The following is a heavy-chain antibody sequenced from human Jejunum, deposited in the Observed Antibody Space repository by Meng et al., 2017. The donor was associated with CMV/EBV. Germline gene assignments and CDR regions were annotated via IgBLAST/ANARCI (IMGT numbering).Heavy chain of an antibody. CDR1: GFTFSSYG. J-gene: IGHJ4*02. V-gene: IGHV3-30*02. D-gene: IGHD3-3*01. CDR2: IRSDGSDK. CDR3: ARRVEWSDC. Sequence: QVPLVESGGGGVQPGGSLSLSCAASGFTFSSYGIHWVRQAPGKGLEWLAFIRSDGSDKYYADSVKGRFTISRDNSKNTVYLQMNNLRVEDTAVYFCARRVEWSDCWGQGTLVTVSS.